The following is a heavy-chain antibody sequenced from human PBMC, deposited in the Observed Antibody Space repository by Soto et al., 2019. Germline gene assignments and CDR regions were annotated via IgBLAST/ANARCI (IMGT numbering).Heavy chain of an antibody. CDR3: ARELATTQGFDY. CDR1: GFTFSSYE. CDR2: ISTSGSAK. J-gene: IGHJ4*02. Sequence: GGSLRLSCAASGFTFSSYEVDWVRHSPGKGLEWISYISTSGSAKNYADSVKGRFTISRDNAQNSLYLHMQSLRAEDTAIYYCARELATTQGFDYWGQGTLVTVSS. V-gene: IGHV3-48*03. D-gene: IGHD5-12*01.